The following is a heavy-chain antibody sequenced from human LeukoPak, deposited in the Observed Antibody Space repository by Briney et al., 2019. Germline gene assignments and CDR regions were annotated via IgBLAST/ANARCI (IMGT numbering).Heavy chain of an antibody. J-gene: IGHJ5*02. V-gene: IGHV3-7*05. CDR1: GFTFSNAW. CDR2: IKQDGSEK. CDR3: ARNGPREGWFDP. Sequence: GGSLRLSCAASGFTFSNAWMSWVRQAPGKGLEWVANIKQDGSEKYFMDSVKGRFTISRDNTKNSLFLQMNSLRAEDTAVYYCARNGPREGWFDPWGQGTLVTVSS. D-gene: IGHD2-8*01.